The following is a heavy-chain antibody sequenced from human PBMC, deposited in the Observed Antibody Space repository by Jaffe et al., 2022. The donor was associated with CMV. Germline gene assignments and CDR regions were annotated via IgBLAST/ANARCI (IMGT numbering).Heavy chain of an antibody. J-gene: IGHJ4*02. D-gene: IGHD3-3*01. CDR2: ISSSSSYI. CDR3: ARGPLGYDFWSGSNLDY. Sequence: EVQLVESGGGLVKPGGSLRLSCAASGFTFSSYSMNWVRQAPGKGLEWVSSISSSSSYIYYADSVKGRFTISRDNAKNSLYLQMNSLRAEDTAVYYCARGPLGYDFWSGSNLDYWGQGTLVTVSS. CDR1: GFTFSSYS. V-gene: IGHV3-21*01.